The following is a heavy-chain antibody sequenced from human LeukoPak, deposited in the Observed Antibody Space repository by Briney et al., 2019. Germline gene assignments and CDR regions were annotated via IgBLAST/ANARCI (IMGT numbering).Heavy chain of an antibody. CDR2: IYYSGST. J-gene: IGHJ3*02. D-gene: IGHD2-21*01. Sequence: PSQTLSLTCTVSGGSISSYYWSWIRQPPGKGLEWIGYIYYSGSTNYNPSLKSRVTISVDTSKNQFSLKLSSVTAADTAVYYCARECLAYRGGAADAFDIWGQGTMVTVSS. CDR3: ARECLAYRGGAADAFDI. CDR1: GGSISSYY. V-gene: IGHV4-59*01.